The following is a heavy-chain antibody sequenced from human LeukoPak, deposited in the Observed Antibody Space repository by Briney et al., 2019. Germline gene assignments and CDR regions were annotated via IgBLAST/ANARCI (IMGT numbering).Heavy chain of an antibody. CDR2: IWYDGSNK. D-gene: IGHD6-19*01. J-gene: IGHJ4*02. CDR1: GFTFSSYG. V-gene: IGHV3-33*01. Sequence: PGGSLRLSCAASGFTFSSYGMPWVRQAPGKGLEWVAVIWYDGSNKYYADYVKGRFTISRDNSKNTLYLQMNSLRAEDTEVYYCARCQGSGWYCPVYWGQGTLVTVSS. CDR3: ARCQGSGWYCPVY.